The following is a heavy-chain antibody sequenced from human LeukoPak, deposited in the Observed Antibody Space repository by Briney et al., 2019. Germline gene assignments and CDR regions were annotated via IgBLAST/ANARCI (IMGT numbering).Heavy chain of an antibody. V-gene: IGHV1-69*04. Sequence: GSSVKVSCKASGGTFSSYAISWVRQAPGQGLEWMGRIIPILGIANYAQKFQGRVTITADKSTSTAYMELSSLRSEDTAVYYCARDTKNYYDSSGYLDYWGQGTLVTVSS. CDR2: IIPILGIA. D-gene: IGHD3-22*01. J-gene: IGHJ4*02. CDR1: GGTFSSYA. CDR3: ARDTKNYYDSSGYLDY.